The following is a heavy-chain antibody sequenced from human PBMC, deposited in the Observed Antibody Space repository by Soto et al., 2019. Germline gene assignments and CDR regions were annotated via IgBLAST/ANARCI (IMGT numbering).Heavy chain of an antibody. CDR1: GFTLSGYA. CDR3: ARRARPDFYYMDV. J-gene: IGHJ6*03. D-gene: IGHD6-6*01. Sequence: GALRLSCAASGFTLSGYAMDWVRQAPGKGLEYVSGISSNGVGTYYANSVQGRFTISRDNPKNTVYLQMGSLRPEDMAVYYCARRARPDFYYMDVCGKGTTVTVSS. V-gene: IGHV3-64*01. CDR2: ISSNGVGT.